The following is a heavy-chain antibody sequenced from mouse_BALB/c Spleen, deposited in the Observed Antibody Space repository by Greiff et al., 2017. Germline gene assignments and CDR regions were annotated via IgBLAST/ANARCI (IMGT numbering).Heavy chain of an antibody. Sequence: ESGPGLVKPSQSLSLTCSVTGYSITSGYYWNWIRQFPGNKLEWMGYISYDGSNNYNPSLKNRISITRDTSKNQFFLKLNSVTTEDTATYYCARDGLYAMDYWGQGTSVTVSS. CDR1: GYSITSGYY. V-gene: IGHV3-6*02. CDR2: ISYDGSN. J-gene: IGHJ4*01. CDR3: ARDGLYAMDY.